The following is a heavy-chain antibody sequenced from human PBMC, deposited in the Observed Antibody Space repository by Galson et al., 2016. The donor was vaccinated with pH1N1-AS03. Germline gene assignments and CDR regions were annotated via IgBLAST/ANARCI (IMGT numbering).Heavy chain of an antibody. Sequence: LRLSCAVSGLSVAKNYMSWVRQAPGKGLEWIGEVHYSGTTSYNPSLNSRVTMSIDKSNNQFSLNLGSVTAADTAVYFCASAGYHTPGYHYWGQGALVTVSS. CDR1: GLSVAKNY. CDR3: ASAGYHTPGYHY. D-gene: IGHD3-16*02. CDR2: VHYSGTT. J-gene: IGHJ4*02. V-gene: IGHV4-4*01.